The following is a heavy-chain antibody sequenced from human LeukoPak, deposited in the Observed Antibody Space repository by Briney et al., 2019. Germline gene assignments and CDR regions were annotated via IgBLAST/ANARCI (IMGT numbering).Heavy chain of an antibody. CDR1: GDSVCSNSAA. CDR3: ARVGPVRFLWFGKLYGNAFDI. Sequence: SQTLSLTCAISGDSVCSNSAAWIWIRQSPSLGLGWLGRTYYRSKWYNDYAVSVKSRITINPDTSKNQFSLQLNSVTPEDTAVYYCARVGPVRFLWFGKLYGNAFDIWGQGTMVTVSS. V-gene: IGHV6-1*01. CDR2: TYYRSKWYN. J-gene: IGHJ3*02. D-gene: IGHD3-10*01.